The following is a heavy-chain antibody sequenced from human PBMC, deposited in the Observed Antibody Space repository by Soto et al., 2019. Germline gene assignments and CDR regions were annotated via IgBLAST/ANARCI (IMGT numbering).Heavy chain of an antibody. CDR2: IVVGSGNT. V-gene: IGHV1-58*02. J-gene: IGHJ6*02. D-gene: IGHD6-13*01. CDR3: AVIAAAGTSLPGYYYYGMDV. Sequence: SVKVSCKASGFTFTSSAMQWVRQARGQRLEWIGWIVVGSGNTNYAQKFQERVTITRDMSTSTAYMELSSLRSEDTAVYYCAVIAAAGTSLPGYYYYGMDVWG. CDR1: GFTFTSSA.